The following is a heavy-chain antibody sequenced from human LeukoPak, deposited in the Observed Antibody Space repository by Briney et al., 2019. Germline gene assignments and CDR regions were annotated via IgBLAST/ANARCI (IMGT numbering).Heavy chain of an antibody. V-gene: IGHV3-7*01. CDR2: IKPDGSDG. Sequence: GGSLRLSCAASGFTFSNHWMHWTRQAPGKGLEWVASIKPDGSDGYYGDSVKGRFTISRDNAQNSLYLQMSSLRAEDTAVYYCARDAQWSRDYWGQGTLVTVSS. CDR1: GFTFSNHW. D-gene: IGHD2-15*01. J-gene: IGHJ4*02. CDR3: ARDAQWSRDY.